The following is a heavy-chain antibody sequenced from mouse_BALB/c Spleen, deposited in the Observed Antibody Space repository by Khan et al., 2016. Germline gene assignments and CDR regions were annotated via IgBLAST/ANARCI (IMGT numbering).Heavy chain of an antibody. CDR3: VGPFYDGNYGFAY. D-gene: IGHD2-3*01. V-gene: IGHV14-3*02. CDR2: IDPANGNT. J-gene: IGHJ3*01. CDR1: GFNIKDTY. Sequence: VQLQQPGAEFVKPGASVKLSCTASGFNIKDTYIHWVKQSPEQGLEWIGGIDPANGNTNFDPNFQGKATITTDTSSNPAYLQLSSLTSEDTAVYYWVGPFYDGNYGFAYWGQGTLVTVSA.